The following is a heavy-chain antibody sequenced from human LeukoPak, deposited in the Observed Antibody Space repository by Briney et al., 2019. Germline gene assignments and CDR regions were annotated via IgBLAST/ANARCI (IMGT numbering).Heavy chain of an antibody. J-gene: IGHJ4*02. Sequence: GGSLRLSCAASGFTFSSYAMHWVRQAPGKGLEWVAVISYDGSNKYYADSVKGRFTISRDNSKNTLYLQMNSLRAEDTAVYYCARKTVSNDYWGQGTLVTVSS. CDR2: ISYDGSNK. CDR3: ARKTVSNDY. CDR1: GFTFSSYA. V-gene: IGHV3-30-3*01.